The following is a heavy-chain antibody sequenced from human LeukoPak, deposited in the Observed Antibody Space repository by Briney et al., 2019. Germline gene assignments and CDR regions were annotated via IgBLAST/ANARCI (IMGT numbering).Heavy chain of an antibody. Sequence: SETLSLTCTVSGGSISSYYWSWIRQPAGKGLEWIGRIYTSGSTNYNPSLKSRVTMTVDTSKSQFSLKLSSVTAADTAVYYCARAHKYYYDSSGYYPGLGFDYWGQGTLVTVSS. D-gene: IGHD3-22*01. CDR1: GGSISSYY. V-gene: IGHV4-4*07. J-gene: IGHJ4*02. CDR3: ARAHKYYYDSSGYYPGLGFDY. CDR2: IYTSGST.